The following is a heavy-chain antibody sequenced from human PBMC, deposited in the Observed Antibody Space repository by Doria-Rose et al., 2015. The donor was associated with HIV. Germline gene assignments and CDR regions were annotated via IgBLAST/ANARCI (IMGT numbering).Heavy chain of an antibody. D-gene: IGHD3-10*01. CDR3: ARARNYGFPHFFDF. CDR1: GDSISSGDSF. CDR2: ISSSGTT. Sequence: QVQLQESGPGLVRPSQTLSLTCTVSGDSISSGDSFWSWIRQPPGKGPEWIGYISSSGTTYYYPSLSGRLTISLDAPKNQFSLNLNSVTAADTAVYYCARARNYGFPHFFDFWGQGTLVTVSS. J-gene: IGHJ4*02. V-gene: IGHV4-30-4*01.